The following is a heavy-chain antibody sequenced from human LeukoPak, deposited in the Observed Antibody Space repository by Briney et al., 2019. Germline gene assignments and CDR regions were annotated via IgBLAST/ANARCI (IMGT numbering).Heavy chain of an antibody. Sequence: PSETLSLTCTVSGGSIISSSYYWVWIRQPPGQGLEWIGSIYYSGNTYYNPSLKSRVTIAVDTSNNQFSLGLSSVTAADTAVYYCARLDSSGSYAMDVWGQGTTVTVSS. J-gene: IGHJ6*02. CDR1: GGSIISSSYY. CDR2: IYYSGNT. CDR3: ARLDSSGSYAMDV. D-gene: IGHD3-22*01. V-gene: IGHV4-39*01.